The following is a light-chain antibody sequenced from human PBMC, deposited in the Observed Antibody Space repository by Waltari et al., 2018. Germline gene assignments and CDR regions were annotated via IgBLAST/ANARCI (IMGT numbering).Light chain of an antibody. CDR1: QSVTSIP. Sequence: EIVFTQSPGTLSLSPGERATLSCRASQSVTSIPLTWYHQKLGQGPRLLISGTSSRATGIPDRFSGSGSGTDFTLTISRLEPEDFAVYYCQQYDGEVVTFGGGTKVEI. V-gene: IGKV3-20*01. CDR3: QQYDGEVVT. J-gene: IGKJ4*01. CDR2: GTS.